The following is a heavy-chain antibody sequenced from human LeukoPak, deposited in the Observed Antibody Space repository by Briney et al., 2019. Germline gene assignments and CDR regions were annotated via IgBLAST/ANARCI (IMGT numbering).Heavy chain of an antibody. CDR2: VSYSGNT. CDR1: GGSISSYY. D-gene: IGHD2-2*01. Sequence: SETLSLTCTVSGGSISSYYWSWIRQPPGKRLEWIGYVSYSGNTNYNPSFKSRVTISVDTSKNSFSLNLRSVTAAETAVYYCARLNLPATVGAFDIWGQGTMVTVSS. V-gene: IGHV4-59*08. CDR3: ARLNLPATVGAFDI. J-gene: IGHJ3*02.